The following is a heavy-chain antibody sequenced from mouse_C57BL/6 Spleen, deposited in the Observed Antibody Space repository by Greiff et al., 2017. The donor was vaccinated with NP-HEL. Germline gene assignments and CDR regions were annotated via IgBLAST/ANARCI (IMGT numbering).Heavy chain of an antibody. CDR3: ARALRMDY. CDR2: ISDGGRYT. V-gene: IGHV5-4*03. Sequence: EVKLVESGGGLVKPGGSLKLSCAASGFTFSSYAMSWVRQTPEKRLEWVATISDGGRYTYYPDNVKGRFTISRDNAKNNLYLQMSHLKSEDTAMYYCARALRMDYWGQGTSVTVSS. CDR1: GFTFSSYA. J-gene: IGHJ4*01.